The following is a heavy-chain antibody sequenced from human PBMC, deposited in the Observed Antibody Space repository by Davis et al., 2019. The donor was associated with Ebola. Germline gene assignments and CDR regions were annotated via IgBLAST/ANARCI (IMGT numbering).Heavy chain of an antibody. Sequence: GESLKISCAASGFTFSSYAMSWVRQASGKGLEWVGRIRSKANSYATAYAASVKGRFTISRDDSKNTAYLQMNSLKTEDTAVYYCTRGNGGNSDDYWGQGTLVTVSS. J-gene: IGHJ4*02. CDR2: IRSKANSYAT. CDR3: TRGNGGNSDDY. V-gene: IGHV3-73*01. D-gene: IGHD4-23*01. CDR1: GFTFSSYA.